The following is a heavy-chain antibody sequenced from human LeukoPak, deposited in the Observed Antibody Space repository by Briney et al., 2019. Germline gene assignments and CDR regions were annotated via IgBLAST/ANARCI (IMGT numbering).Heavy chain of an antibody. CDR2: ISYDGSNK. CDR1: GFTFSSYG. V-gene: IGHV3-30*03. D-gene: IGHD6-13*01. Sequence: GRSLRLSCAASGFTFSSYGMHWVRQAPGKGLEWVAVISYDGSNKYYADSVKGRFTISRDNSKNTLYLQMNSLRAKDTAVYYCATAIPRYSSSFLDYWGQGTLVTVSS. J-gene: IGHJ4*02. CDR3: ATAIPRYSSSFLDY.